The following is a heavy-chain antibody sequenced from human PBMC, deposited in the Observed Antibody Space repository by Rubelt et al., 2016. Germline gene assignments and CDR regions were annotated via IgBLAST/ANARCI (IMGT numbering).Heavy chain of an antibody. CDR1: GGSFSGFY. Sequence: QVRLKQWGAGPLKPSETLSLTCAVYGGSFSGFYWSWIRQSPGKGLEWIGKINHSGNSNYNPSLKSRVTISVDTSKNQFSLKLSAVTAADTVLYYWARRSQETQYGGCFDYWGQGTLVTVSS. CDR2: INHSGNS. D-gene: IGHD2-2*01. CDR3: ARRSQETQYGGCFDY. V-gene: IGHV4-34*01. J-gene: IGHJ4*02.